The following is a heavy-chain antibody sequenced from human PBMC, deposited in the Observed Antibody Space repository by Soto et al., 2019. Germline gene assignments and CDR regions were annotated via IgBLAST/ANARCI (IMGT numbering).Heavy chain of an antibody. J-gene: IGHJ4*02. D-gene: IGHD6-6*01. Sequence: EVQLVESGGGLVKPGGSLRLSCAASGFTFSSYRMNWVRQAPGKGLEWVSSISSSSSYIYYAGSVKGRFTISKDNAKNTLHLQMNGLRAEDTYVYYGARVDWPYSSSSGGRYWGQGTLVTVST. CDR1: GFTFSSYR. CDR3: ARVDWPYSSSSGGRY. CDR2: ISSSSSYI. V-gene: IGHV3-21*01.